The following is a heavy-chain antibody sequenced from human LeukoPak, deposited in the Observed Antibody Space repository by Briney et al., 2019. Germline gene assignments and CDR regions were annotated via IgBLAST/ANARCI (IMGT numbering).Heavy chain of an antibody. D-gene: IGHD6-25*01. CDR3: ARVAGYLPTRWFDP. J-gene: IGHJ5*02. CDR2: INYSGSI. V-gene: IGHV4-34*01. CDR1: GGSFSGYY. Sequence: PSETLSLTCVVYGGSFSGYYWSWIRQPPGKGLEWIGEINYSGSISYNPPLKTRVTISVDTSKNQFFLTLDSTTAADTAVYFCARVAGYLPTRWFDPWGQGTLVTVSS.